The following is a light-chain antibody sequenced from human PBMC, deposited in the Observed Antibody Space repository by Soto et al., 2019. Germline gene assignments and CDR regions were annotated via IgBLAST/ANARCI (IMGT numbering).Light chain of an antibody. CDR1: SSDVGGYNY. J-gene: IGLJ3*02. Sequence: QSVLTQPASVSGSPGQSITISCTGTSSDVGGYNYVSWYQQHPGKAPKLMIYDVSNRPSGVSNRFSGSKSGNTASLTISGLQAEDEADYYCSSYTSSIPFGGGTQLTVL. CDR3: SSYTSSIP. CDR2: DVS. V-gene: IGLV2-14*01.